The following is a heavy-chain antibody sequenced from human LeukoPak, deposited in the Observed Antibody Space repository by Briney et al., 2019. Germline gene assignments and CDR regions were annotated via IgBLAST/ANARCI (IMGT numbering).Heavy chain of an antibody. J-gene: IGHJ4*02. D-gene: IGHD6-25*01. CDR1: GFTFTSYA. CDR3: ARAGKNSGYPGGF. Sequence: PGGSLRLSCAASGFTFTSYAMSWVRQAPGKGLEWVSAISGSGGSTYYADSVKGRFTISRDNSKNTLYLQMNSLSPEDTAVFYCARAGKNSGYPGGFWGQGTPVTVSS. V-gene: IGHV3-23*01. CDR2: ISGSGGST.